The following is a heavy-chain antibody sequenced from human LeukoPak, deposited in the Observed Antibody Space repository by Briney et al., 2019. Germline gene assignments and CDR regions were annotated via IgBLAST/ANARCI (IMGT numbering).Heavy chain of an antibody. CDR2: ITYSGGT. D-gene: IGHD3-9*01. CDR3: ARIESYHIFYRPY. J-gene: IGHJ4*02. Sequence: SETLSLTCAVYGTSFSGYSWSWVRHAPGQGLEWIGEITYSGGTNYNPSFKSRLTISADTSKNQFSLKLASVTAADTDVYYCARIESYHIFYRPYWGKGTLVTVSS. V-gene: IGHV4-34*01. CDR1: GTSFSGYS.